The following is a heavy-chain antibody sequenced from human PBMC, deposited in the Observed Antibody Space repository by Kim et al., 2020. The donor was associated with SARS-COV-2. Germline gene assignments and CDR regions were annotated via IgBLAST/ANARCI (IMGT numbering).Heavy chain of an antibody. Sequence: GGSLRLSCAASGFTFSSYDMSWVRQAPGKGLEWVSTISGSDGSTYYADSVKGRFTISRDNSKNTLYLQMNSLRAEDTGVYYCAKVILPHYYDSSGYYIDYWGQGTLVTVSS. J-gene: IGHJ4*02. D-gene: IGHD3-22*01. CDR2: ISGSDGST. CDR3: AKVILPHYYDSSGYYIDY. V-gene: IGHV3-23*01. CDR1: GFTFSSYD.